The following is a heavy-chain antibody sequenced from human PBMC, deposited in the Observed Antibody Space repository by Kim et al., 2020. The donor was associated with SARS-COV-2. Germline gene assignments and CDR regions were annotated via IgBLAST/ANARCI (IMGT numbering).Heavy chain of an antibody. D-gene: IGHD1-26*01. CDR3: ARGRKPRYGYAFDL. Sequence: SETLSLTCSVSGDSIINYYWTWIRQPPGKELEFIGYIYSSGSTTYNPSLKSRVTMSVDTSKNHFSLILNSVTAEDTAVYFCARGRKPRYGYAFDLWGQGT. CDR2: IYSSGST. CDR1: GDSIINYY. J-gene: IGHJ3*01. V-gene: IGHV4-4*09.